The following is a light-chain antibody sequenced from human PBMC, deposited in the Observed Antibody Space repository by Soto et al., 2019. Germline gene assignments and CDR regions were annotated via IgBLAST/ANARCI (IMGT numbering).Light chain of an antibody. CDR3: QQSYSAPRT. J-gene: IGKJ1*01. Sequence: DIQMTQSPSSLSASVGDRVTITCRASQSISSYLNWYQQKPGKAPKLLIYAASSLQSGVPSRFSGSGSGTDFTLTINSLQPEDFATYYCQQSYSAPRTVGQGTKVDI. V-gene: IGKV1-39*01. CDR1: QSISSY. CDR2: AAS.